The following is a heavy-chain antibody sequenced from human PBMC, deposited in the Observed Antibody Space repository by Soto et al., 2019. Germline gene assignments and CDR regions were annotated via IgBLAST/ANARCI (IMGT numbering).Heavy chain of an antibody. CDR1: GFTFNDYG. V-gene: IGHV3-20*04. D-gene: IGHD2-21*02. J-gene: IGHJ5*02. CDR3: ARARGDNNWFDP. CDR2: IKWSGSTT. Sequence: EMQLVESGGGVVRPGGSLRLSCEASGFTFNDYGMSWVRQPPGTGLEWVCSIKWSGSTTYYADSVKGRFTISRDNAKNSLYLQMNSLRAEDTALYYCARARGDNNWFDPWGQGTLVTVSS.